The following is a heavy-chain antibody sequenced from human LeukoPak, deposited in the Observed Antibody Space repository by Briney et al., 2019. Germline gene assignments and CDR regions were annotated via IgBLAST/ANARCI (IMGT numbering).Heavy chain of an antibody. J-gene: IGHJ4*02. CDR1: GGSFSGYY. D-gene: IGHD1-26*01. V-gene: IGHV4-34*01. Sequence: SETLSLTCAVYGGSFSGYYWSWIRQPPGKGLEWIGEINHSGSTNYNPSLKSRVTMSVDTSKNQFSLKLSSVTAADTAVYYCARDGEQRHYFDYWGQGTLVTVSS. CDR2: INHSGST. CDR3: ARDGEQRHYFDY.